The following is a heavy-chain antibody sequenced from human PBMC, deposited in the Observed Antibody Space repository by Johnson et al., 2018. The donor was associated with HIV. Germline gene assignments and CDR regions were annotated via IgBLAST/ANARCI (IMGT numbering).Heavy chain of an antibody. J-gene: IGHJ3*02. CDR3: ARGRPGGPNLLDAAGNDAFDI. V-gene: IGHV3-13*01. D-gene: IGHD6-13*01. Sequence: VQLVESGGGVVQPGRSLRLSCAASGFTFSSYAMHWVRQAPGKGLEWLAVIGTIGDTHYHGSVKGRFTISRENATNFLYLQMNSLAAGDTAVYYCARGRPGGPNLLDAAGNDAFDIWGQGTMVTVSS. CDR2: IGTIGDT. CDR1: GFTFSSYA.